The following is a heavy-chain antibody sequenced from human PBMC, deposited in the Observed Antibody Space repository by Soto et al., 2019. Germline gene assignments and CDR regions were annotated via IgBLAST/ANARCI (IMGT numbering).Heavy chain of an antibody. V-gene: IGHV4-4*07. CDR1: GGSISSDY. CDR2: VYTSGYS. CDR3: AREPTTAGTVNWFDP. D-gene: IGHD6-13*01. J-gene: IGHJ5*02. Sequence: VQLQESGPGLVKPSETLSLICTVSGGSISSDYLSWIRQPAGKGLEWIGRVYTSGYSNSNPSLKSRVTMSVDTSKKQFSLTLSSVTAADTAVYYCAREPTTAGTVNWFDPWGQGTLVTVYS.